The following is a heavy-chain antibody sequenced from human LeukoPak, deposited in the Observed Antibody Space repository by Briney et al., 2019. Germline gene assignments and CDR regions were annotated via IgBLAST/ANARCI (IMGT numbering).Heavy chain of an antibody. CDR1: GSTFNRYG. V-gene: IGHV3-30*18. D-gene: IGHD3-16*01. J-gene: IGHJ4*02. CDR2: ASSDGDTT. CDR3: AKEGSTTFREDFDC. Sequence: PGRSLRLSCAASGSTFNRYGMHWVRQAPGKGLEWVAVASSDGDTTYYADSVKGRFTVSKDNSRNTLYLQMNSLRAEDTAVYYCAKEGSTTFREDFDCWGQGTLVTVSS.